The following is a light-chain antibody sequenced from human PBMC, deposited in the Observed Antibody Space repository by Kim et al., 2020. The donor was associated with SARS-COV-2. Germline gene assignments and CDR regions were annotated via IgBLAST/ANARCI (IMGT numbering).Light chain of an antibody. J-gene: IGLJ2*01. V-gene: IGLV3-9*01. Sequence: SYELTQPLSVSVALGQTATITCGGNNIENKNVHWYQQKPGQAPVLVIYRDVNRPSGIPERFSGSNSGNAATLTISRVQAGDEADYYCQVWDKTAVFGGGTKLTVL. CDR3: QVWDKTAV. CDR1: NIENKN. CDR2: RDV.